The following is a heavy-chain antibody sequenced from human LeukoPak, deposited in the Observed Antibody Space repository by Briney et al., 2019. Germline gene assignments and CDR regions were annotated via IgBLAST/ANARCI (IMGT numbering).Heavy chain of an antibody. CDR2: VYTRGGT. D-gene: IGHD3-22*01. CDR1: GGSISSYF. V-gene: IGHV4-4*07. Sequence: SETLSVTCAVSGGSISSYFWSWIRQPARKGLEWMGRVYTRGGTNYNPSLKGRATMSVDTSKNQFSLKLNSVTAADTAVYYCARASYSYDINGWVPFDYWGQGTLVTVSS. J-gene: IGHJ4*02. CDR3: ARASYSYDINGWVPFDY.